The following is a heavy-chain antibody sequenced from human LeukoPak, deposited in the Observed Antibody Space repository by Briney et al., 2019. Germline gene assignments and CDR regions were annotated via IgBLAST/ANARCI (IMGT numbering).Heavy chain of an antibody. CDR2: ISGTSTYT. D-gene: IGHD2-21*02. Sequence: GGSLRLSCAASDFTFSDYYTSWIRQAPGKGLEWVSYISGTSTYTNYADSVKGRFTISRDNAKNSLYLQMNSLRAEDTAVYYCSRAISYCGGDCAPYYFDYWGQGTLVTVSS. CDR3: SRAISYCGGDCAPYYFDY. CDR1: DFTFSDYY. J-gene: IGHJ4*02. V-gene: IGHV3-11*05.